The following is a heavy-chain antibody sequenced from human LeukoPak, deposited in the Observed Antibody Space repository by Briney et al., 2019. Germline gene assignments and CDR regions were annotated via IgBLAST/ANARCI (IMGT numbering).Heavy chain of an antibody. J-gene: IGHJ4*01. V-gene: IGHV3-48*01. Sequence: AGGSLRLSCAASGFNFIDYSMNWVRQAPGKGLECISYIGISSGNTKYADSVKGRFTISRDKARNSLYLQMNSLRVEDTAVYYCARDHRYAFDNWGHGTLVTVSS. D-gene: IGHD5-12*01. CDR3: ARDHRYAFDN. CDR1: GFNFIDYS. CDR2: IGISSGNT.